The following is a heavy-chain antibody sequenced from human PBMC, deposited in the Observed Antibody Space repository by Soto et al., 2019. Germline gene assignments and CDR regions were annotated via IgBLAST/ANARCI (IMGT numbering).Heavy chain of an antibody. D-gene: IGHD2-15*01. CDR3: ARGSGPNDAFDI. V-gene: IGHV4-61*01. CDR1: GGSVSSGSYY. CDR2: IYYSGST. J-gene: IGHJ3*02. Sequence: QVQLQESGPGLVKPSETLSVTCTVSGGSVSSGSYYWSWIRQPPGKGLEWIGYIYYSGSTNYNPSLKSRVTISVDTSKNQFSLKLSSVTAADTAVYYCARGSGPNDAFDIWGQGPMVTVSS.